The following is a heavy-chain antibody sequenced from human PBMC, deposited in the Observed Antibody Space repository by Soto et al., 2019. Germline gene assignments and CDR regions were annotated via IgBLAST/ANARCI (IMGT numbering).Heavy chain of an antibody. J-gene: IGHJ2*01. Sequence: QLQLRESGSGLVKPSQTLSLTCAVSGGSISSGGYSWSWIRQPPGKGLEWIGYIYHSGSIYYNSSLKSRVTISVDRSKNQFSLKLSSVTAADTAVYYCARDPGLWGRGTLVTVSS. CDR2: IYHSGSI. CDR1: GGSISSGGYS. CDR3: ARDPGL. V-gene: IGHV4-30-2*01.